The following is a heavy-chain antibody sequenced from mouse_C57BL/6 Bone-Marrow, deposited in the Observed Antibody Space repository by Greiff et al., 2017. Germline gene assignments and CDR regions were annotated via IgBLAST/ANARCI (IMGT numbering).Heavy chain of an antibody. V-gene: IGHV1-7*01. Sequence: VQLQESGAELVKPGASVKLSCTASGYTFTSYWMHWVKQRPGQGLEWIGYINPSSGYTKYNQKFKDKATLTADKSSSTADMQLSSLTSEDSAVYYWSTSFYFYAMDYWGQGTSVTVSS. CDR1: GYTFTSYW. D-gene: IGHD2-1*01. CDR2: INPSSGYT. J-gene: IGHJ4*01. CDR3: STSFYFYAMDY.